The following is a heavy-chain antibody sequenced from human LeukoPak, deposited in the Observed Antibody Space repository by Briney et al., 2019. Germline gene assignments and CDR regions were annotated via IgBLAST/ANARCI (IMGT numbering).Heavy chain of an antibody. Sequence: ASVKVSCKASGYTFTVYCMHWVRQAPGQGLERMGWINPNSGGRNYAQKFQGRVTMTRDTSISTVYMEMSRLRADDTAVIYCARGRGVAGWGAFDYWGQGTLVTVAS. V-gene: IGHV1-2*02. J-gene: IGHJ4*02. CDR3: ARGRGVAGWGAFDY. CDR1: GYTFTVYC. CDR2: INPNSGGR. D-gene: IGHD6-19*01.